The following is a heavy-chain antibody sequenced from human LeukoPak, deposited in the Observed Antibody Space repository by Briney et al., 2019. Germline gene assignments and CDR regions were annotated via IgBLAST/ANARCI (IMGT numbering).Heavy chain of an antibody. CDR2: IWYDGSNK. Sequence: GXSLRLSCAXSGFTFSSYGMHWVRQAPGKGLEWVAVIWYDGSNKYYADSVKGRFTISRDNSKNTLYLQMNSLRAEDTAVYYCARAPIVGATSDSWFDPWGQGTLVTVSS. CDR3: ARAPIVGATSDSWFDP. J-gene: IGHJ5*02. CDR1: GFTFSSYG. V-gene: IGHV3-33*01. D-gene: IGHD1-26*01.